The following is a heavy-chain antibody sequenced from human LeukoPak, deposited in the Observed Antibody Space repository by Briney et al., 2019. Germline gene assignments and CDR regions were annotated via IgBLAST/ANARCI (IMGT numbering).Heavy chain of an antibody. V-gene: IGHV4-59*12. CDR1: GGSISSYY. J-gene: IGHJ4*02. Sequence: SETLSLTCTVSGGSISSYYWSWIRQPPGKGLEWIGYIYYSGSTNYNPSLKSRVTISVDTSKNQFSLKLSTVTAADTAVYYCAIHSGWYYFDYWGQGTLVTVSS. D-gene: IGHD6-19*01. CDR2: IYYSGST. CDR3: AIHSGWYYFDY.